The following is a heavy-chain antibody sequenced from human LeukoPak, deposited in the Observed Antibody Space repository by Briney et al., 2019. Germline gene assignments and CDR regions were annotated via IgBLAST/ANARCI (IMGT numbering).Heavy chain of an antibody. CDR2: IKHSGST. CDR3: ASGVLSLIGVARSYYYYYGMDV. D-gene: IGHD3-3*01. Sequence: SETLSLTCAVYGGSFSGYYWSWIRQPPGKGLEWIGEIKHSGSTNYNPSLKSRVTISVDTSKNQFSLKLSSVTAADTAVYYCASGVLSLIGVARSYYYYYGMDVWGQGTTVTVSS. V-gene: IGHV4-34*01. J-gene: IGHJ6*02. CDR1: GGSFSGYY.